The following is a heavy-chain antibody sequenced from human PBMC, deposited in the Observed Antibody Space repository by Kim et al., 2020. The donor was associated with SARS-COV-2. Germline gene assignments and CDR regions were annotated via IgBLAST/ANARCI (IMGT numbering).Heavy chain of an antibody. V-gene: IGHV4-39*01. CDR3: SRHYLGSAWHP. CDR1: GGSISGSSYY. Sequence: SETLSLTCTVSGGSISGSSYYWGWIRQPPGKGLEWSGSISYSGSTYYKPSLKSRVTISVDTSKNQFSLKLTSVTAADTAIYYCSRHYLGSAWHPCGQGTLVTVSS. D-gene: IGHD1-1*01. J-gene: IGHJ5*02. CDR2: ISYSGST.